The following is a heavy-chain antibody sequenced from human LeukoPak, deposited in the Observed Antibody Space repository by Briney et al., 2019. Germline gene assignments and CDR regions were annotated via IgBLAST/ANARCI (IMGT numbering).Heavy chain of an antibody. CDR2: ISSSSSYI. Sequence: PGGSLRLSCAASGFTFSKYWMDWVRQAPGKGLEWVSSISSSSSYIYYADSVKGRFTISRDNAKNSLYLQMNSLRAEDTAVYYCARGPYCSSTSCYKPFEYFQHWGQGTLVTVSS. D-gene: IGHD2-2*02. J-gene: IGHJ1*01. V-gene: IGHV3-21*01. CDR3: ARGPYCSSTSCYKPFEYFQH. CDR1: GFTFSKYW.